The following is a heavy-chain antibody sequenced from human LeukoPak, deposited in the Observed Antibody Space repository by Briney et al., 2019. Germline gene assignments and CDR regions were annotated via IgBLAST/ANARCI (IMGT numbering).Heavy chain of an antibody. CDR2: INQDGSEK. Sequence: GGSLRLSCAASGFTFSSYWMNWVRQAPGKGLEWVANINQDGSEKNYVDSVKGRFTISRDNAKNSLYLQMNSLRVEDTAVYYCARDSGSDYWGQGTLVTVSS. CDR1: GFTFSSYW. J-gene: IGHJ4*02. V-gene: IGHV3-7*03. D-gene: IGHD5-12*01. CDR3: ARDSGSDY.